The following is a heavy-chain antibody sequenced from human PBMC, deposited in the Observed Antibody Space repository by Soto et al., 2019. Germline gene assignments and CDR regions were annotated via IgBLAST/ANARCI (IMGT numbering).Heavy chain of an antibody. V-gene: IGHV3-74*01. CDR2: INSDGSST. D-gene: IGHD6-13*01. J-gene: IGHJ3*02. CDR3: ARGYSSSRRGNDAFDI. Sequence: GGSLRLSCAASGFTFSSYWMHWVRQAPGKGLVWVSRINSDGSSTSYADSVKGRFTISRDNAKNTLYLQMNSLRAEDTAVYYCARGYSSSRRGNDAFDIWGQGTMVTVSS. CDR1: GFTFSSYW.